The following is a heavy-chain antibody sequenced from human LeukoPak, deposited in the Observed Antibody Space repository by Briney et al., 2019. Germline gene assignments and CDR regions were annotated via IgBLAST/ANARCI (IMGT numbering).Heavy chain of an antibody. V-gene: IGHV4-59*01. CDR2: IYYSGST. CDR1: GGSISSYY. Sequence: SETLSLTCTVSGGSISSYYRSWIRQPPGKGLEWIGYIYYSGSTNYNPSLKSRVTISVDTSKNQFSLKLSSVTAADTAVYYCARDQRRDYFDYWGQGTLVTVSS. CDR3: ARDQRRDYFDY. J-gene: IGHJ4*02. D-gene: IGHD5-24*01.